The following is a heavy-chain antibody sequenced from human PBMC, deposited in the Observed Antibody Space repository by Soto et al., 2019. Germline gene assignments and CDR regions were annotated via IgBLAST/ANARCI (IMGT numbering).Heavy chain of an antibody. CDR3: ARAGFHFGLDV. Sequence: QVQLLESGGGVVQTGRSLRLSCAASAFTFSDFAMHWVRQAPGKGLEWMAVMSSDGTTIYYAGSVKGRFTISRDNFKSTLYLQMNSLRPDDTAVYYCARAGFHFGLDVWGLGTTVTVS. CDR2: MSSDGTTI. D-gene: IGHD3-9*01. J-gene: IGHJ6*02. V-gene: IGHV3-30-3*01. CDR1: AFTFSDFA.